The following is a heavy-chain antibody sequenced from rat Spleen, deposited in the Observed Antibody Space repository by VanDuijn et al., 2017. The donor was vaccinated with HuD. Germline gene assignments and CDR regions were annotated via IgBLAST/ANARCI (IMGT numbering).Heavy chain of an antibody. V-gene: IGHV2S63*01. Sequence: VQLKESGPGLVQPSQTLSLTCTVSGFSLTDYSVHWVRQPPEKGLEWMGVMWSGGSTAYISALKSRLSISRDTSKSQVFLKINSLQTEDTAIYYCTRSYNSGTGFAYWGQGTLVTVSS. D-gene: IGHD4-3*01. CDR3: TRSYNSGTGFAY. J-gene: IGHJ3*01. CDR1: GFSLTDYS. CDR2: MWSGGST.